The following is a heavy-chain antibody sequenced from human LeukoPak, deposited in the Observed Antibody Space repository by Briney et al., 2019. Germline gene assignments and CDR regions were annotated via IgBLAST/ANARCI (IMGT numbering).Heavy chain of an antibody. Sequence: GGSLRLSCAASGFTFSNNYMSWVRQAPGKGLEWVSLIYGGGTTYYSDYVKGGFTISRDNSQNTLYLQMNSLRDEDTAVYYCAAGYYYGSGSPIKFDYWGQGTLVTVSS. CDR2: IYGGGTT. D-gene: IGHD3-10*01. CDR3: AAGYYYGSGSPIKFDY. CDR1: GFTFSNNY. V-gene: IGHV3-53*01. J-gene: IGHJ4*02.